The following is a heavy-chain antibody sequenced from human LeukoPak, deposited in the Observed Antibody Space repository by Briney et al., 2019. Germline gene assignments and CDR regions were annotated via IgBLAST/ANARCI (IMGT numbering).Heavy chain of an antibody. CDR1: GFTFDDYA. CDR2: ISWNSGSI. D-gene: IGHD6-13*01. Sequence: GRSLRLSCAASGFTFDDYAMHWVRQAPGKGLEWVSGISWNSGSIGYADSVKGRFTISRDNAKNSLYLQMNSLRAEDTALYYCAKDIGVSAAALDYWGQGTLVTVSS. J-gene: IGHJ4*02. CDR3: AKDIGVSAAALDY. V-gene: IGHV3-9*01.